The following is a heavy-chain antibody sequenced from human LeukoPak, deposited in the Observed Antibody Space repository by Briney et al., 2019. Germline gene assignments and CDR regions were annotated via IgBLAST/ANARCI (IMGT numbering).Heavy chain of an antibody. CDR1: GFTVSNSY. CDR3: ARHFGTGDNFDY. V-gene: IGHV3-53*05. Sequence: PGGSLRLSCAASGFTVSNSYMSWVRQAPGKGLEWVSIIYSGGITYYADSVKGRFSISRDNSKNALYLHMNSLRAEDTAVYYCARHFGTGDNFDYWGQGTLVIVSS. J-gene: IGHJ4*02. D-gene: IGHD1-1*01. CDR2: IYSGGIT.